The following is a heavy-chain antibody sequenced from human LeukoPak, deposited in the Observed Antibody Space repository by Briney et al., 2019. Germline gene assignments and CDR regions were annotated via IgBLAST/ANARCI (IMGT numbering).Heavy chain of an antibody. CDR2: INHSGST. D-gene: IGHD3-22*01. V-gene: IGHV4-39*07. Sequence: SETLSLTCTVSGGSISSSSYYWGWIRQPPGKGLEWIGEINHSGSTNYNPSLKSRVTISVDTSKNQFSLKLSSVTAADTAVYYCARRYRPLAFYDSSGYYYRDWGQGTLVTVSS. J-gene: IGHJ4*02. CDR1: GGSISSSSYY. CDR3: ARRYRPLAFYDSSGYYYRD.